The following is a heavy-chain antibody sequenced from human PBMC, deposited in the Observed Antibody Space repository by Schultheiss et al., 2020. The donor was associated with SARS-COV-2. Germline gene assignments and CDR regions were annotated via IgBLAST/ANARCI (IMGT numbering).Heavy chain of an antibody. Sequence: ASVKVSCKASGYTFTGYYMHWVRQAPGQGLEWMGWINPNSGGTKYAQKFQDRVTMTRDTSISTAYMELRRLRSDDTAVYYCAAGRSYCGGDCYGGDAFDIWGQGTMVTVSS. CDR1: GYTFTGYY. CDR3: AAGRSYCGGDCYGGDAFDI. V-gene: IGHV1-2*02. D-gene: IGHD2-21*02. CDR2: INPNSGGT. J-gene: IGHJ3*02.